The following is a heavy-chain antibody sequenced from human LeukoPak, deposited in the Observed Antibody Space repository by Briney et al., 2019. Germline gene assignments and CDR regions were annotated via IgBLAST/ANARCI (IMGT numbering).Heavy chain of an antibody. CDR1: GFTFSDYY. CDR3: ALGGSGSYSRY. CDR2: ISESGGAT. J-gene: IGHJ4*02. V-gene: IGHV3-23*01. D-gene: IGHD3-10*01. Sequence: GGSLRLSCAASGFTFSDYYMSWIRQAPGKGLEWVSGISESGGATYYVDFVKGRFTISRDNSKNTLYLQMNSLRADDTAVYYCALGGSGSYSRYWGQGTLVTVSS.